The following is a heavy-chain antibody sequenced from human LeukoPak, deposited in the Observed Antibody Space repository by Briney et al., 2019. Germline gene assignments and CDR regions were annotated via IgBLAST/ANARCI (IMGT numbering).Heavy chain of an antibody. V-gene: IGHV4-38-2*01. CDR1: GYSISSGYY. CDR3: ARSTLSSGSTNY. D-gene: IGHD1-26*01. Sequence: PSETLSLTCAVSGYSISSGYYWGWIRQPPGKGLEWIRSIYHSGSTYYNPSLKSRVTISVDTSKNQFSLKLSSVTAADTAVYYCARSTLSSGSTNYWGQGTLVTVSS. J-gene: IGHJ4*02. CDR2: IYHSGST.